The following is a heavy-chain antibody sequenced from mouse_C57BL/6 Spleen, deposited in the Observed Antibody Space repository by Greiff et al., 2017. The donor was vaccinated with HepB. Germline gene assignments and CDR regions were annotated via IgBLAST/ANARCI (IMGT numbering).Heavy chain of an antibody. V-gene: IGHV2-6*01. Sequence: QVQLQQSGPGLVAPSQSLSITCTVSGFSLTSYGVDWVRQSPGKGLEWLGVIWGVGSTNYNSALKSRLSISKDNSKSQVFLKMNSLQTDDTAMYYCASHSNQEGFAYWGQGTLVTVSA. J-gene: IGHJ3*01. D-gene: IGHD2-5*01. CDR1: GFSLTSYG. CDR2: IWGVGST. CDR3: ASHSNQEGFAY.